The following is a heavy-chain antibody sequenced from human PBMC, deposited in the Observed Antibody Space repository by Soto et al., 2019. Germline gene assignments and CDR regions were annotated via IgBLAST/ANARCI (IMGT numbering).Heavy chain of an antibody. CDR3: AKGYWLWDPFDF. V-gene: IGHV3-23*01. Sequence: AQLLESGGGLVQPGGSLRLSCAASGFAFSNYAMTWVRQAPGKGLEWVSIITASGNSAYYGGSVKGRFTNSRDNSTSKLSLQIHVLRADDTAVYYWAKGYWLWDPFDFRGQGTLVTVAS. D-gene: IGHD3-16*01. J-gene: IGHJ4*02. CDR2: ITASGNSA. CDR1: GFAFSNYA.